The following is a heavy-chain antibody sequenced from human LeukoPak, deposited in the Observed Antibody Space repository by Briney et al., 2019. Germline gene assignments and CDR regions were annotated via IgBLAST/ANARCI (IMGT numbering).Heavy chain of an antibody. CDR1: GFPFSGYN. J-gene: IGHJ4*02. V-gene: IGHV3-30*02. CDR2: IRNDETEI. D-gene: IGHD3-16*02. CDR3: AKDGGRYRFDY. Sequence: GGSLRLSCAAPGFPFSGYNIHWIRQAPGKGLEWVSFIRNDETEIHYADFAKGRFTISRDRSENSVFLQMNSLRPDDTAVYYCAKDGGRYRFDYWGQGTMVTVSS.